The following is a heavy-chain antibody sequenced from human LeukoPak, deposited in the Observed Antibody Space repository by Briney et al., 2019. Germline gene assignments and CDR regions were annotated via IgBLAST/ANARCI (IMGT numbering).Heavy chain of an antibody. D-gene: IGHD5-18*01. V-gene: IGHV4-59*08. CDR1: GGSISSYY. Sequence: PSETLSLTCTVSGGSISSYYWSWIRQPPGKRLEWIGHIYYSGSTNYNPSLKSRVTISVDTSKNQFSLKLSSVTAADTAVYYCARLGTVDTAMVYYFDYWGQGTLVTVSS. CDR3: ARLGTVDTAMVYYFDY. J-gene: IGHJ4*02. CDR2: IYYSGST.